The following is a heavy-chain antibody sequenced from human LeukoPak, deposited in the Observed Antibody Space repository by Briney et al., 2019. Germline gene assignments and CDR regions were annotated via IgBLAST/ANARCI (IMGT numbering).Heavy chain of an antibody. CDR2: ISGSGGST. J-gene: IGHJ4*02. Sequence: PGGSLRLSCAASGFTFSSYAMSWVRQAPGKGLEWVSAISGSGGSTYYADSVKGRFTISRGNSKNTLYLQMNSLRAEDTAVYYCATNLPPCSGYAFRYWGQGTLVTVSS. CDR3: ATNLPPCSGYAFRY. D-gene: IGHD5-12*01. V-gene: IGHV3-23*01. CDR1: GFTFSSYA.